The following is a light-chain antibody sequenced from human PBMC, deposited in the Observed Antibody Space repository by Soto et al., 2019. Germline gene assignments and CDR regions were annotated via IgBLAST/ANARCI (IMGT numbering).Light chain of an antibody. CDR2: SNS. CDR1: RPNIGTNS. Sequence: QSVLTQPPSTSGTPGQRVTISCSGSRPNIGTNSVNWYQQVPGTAPKLLIHSNSQRPSGVPDRFSGSKSDTSASLAISGLHSEEEADYYCAAWDDSLNGVTFGGGTKLTVL. J-gene: IGLJ2*01. V-gene: IGLV1-44*01. CDR3: AAWDDSLNGVT.